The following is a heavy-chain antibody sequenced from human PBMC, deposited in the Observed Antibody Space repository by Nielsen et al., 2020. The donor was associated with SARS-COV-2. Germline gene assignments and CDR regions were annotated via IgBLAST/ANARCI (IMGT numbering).Heavy chain of an antibody. D-gene: IGHD1-26*01. Sequence: GESLKISCAASGFTFSSYAMHWVRQAPGKGLEWVAIVSNDETIKQYADSVKGRFTISRDNSKNTLYLQMNSLRLDDTAMYYCARWEALTRPFYFNSWGQGTLVTVSS. J-gene: IGHJ4*02. CDR1: GFTFSSYA. CDR2: VSNDETIK. V-gene: IGHV3-30*04. CDR3: ARWEALTRPFYFNS.